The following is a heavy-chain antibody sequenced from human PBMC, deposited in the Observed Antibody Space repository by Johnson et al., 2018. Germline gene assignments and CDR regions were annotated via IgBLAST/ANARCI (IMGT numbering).Heavy chain of an antibody. J-gene: IGHJ4*02. CDR3: PGHSPNTGCFDS. V-gene: IGHV4-39*01. CDR2: VYYNGST. CDR1: GASITSSTEY. Sequence: QVQLQESGPRLVKSSETLSLTCTVSGASITSSTEYWGWIRQPPGKGLEWIGSVYYNGSTYYDPSLKSRLTISVDSYHNRFSLKLGSVTAADTAIFYCPGHSPNTGCFDSWGQGTLVTVSS. D-gene: IGHD1/OR15-1a*01.